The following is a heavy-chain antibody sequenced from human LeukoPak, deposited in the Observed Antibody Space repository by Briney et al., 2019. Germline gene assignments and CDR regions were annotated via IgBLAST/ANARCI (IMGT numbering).Heavy chain of an antibody. CDR2: INHSGST. Sequence: SETLSLTCAVYGGSFSGYYWSWIRQPPGNGLEWIGEINHSGSTNYNPSLKSRVTISVDTSKNQFSLKLSSVTAADTAVYYCARGPRYYGMDAWGQGTTVTVSS. V-gene: IGHV4-34*01. CDR1: GGSFSGYY. CDR3: ARGPRYYGMDA. J-gene: IGHJ6*02.